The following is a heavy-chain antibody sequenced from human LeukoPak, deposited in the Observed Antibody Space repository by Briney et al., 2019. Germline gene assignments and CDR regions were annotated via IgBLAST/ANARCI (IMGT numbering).Heavy chain of an antibody. CDR3: AKQYCSGGSCYWYFDL. D-gene: IGHD2-15*01. V-gene: IGHV4-34*01. J-gene: IGHJ2*01. CDR2: INLSGST. Sequence: SETLSLTCGVSGGSFSGSYWGWIRQPPGRGLEWIGEINLSGSTNYNSSLTSRVTISVDTSKNQFSLKLSSVTAADTAVYYCAKQYCSGGSCYWYFDLWGRGTLVTVSS. CDR1: GGSFSGSY.